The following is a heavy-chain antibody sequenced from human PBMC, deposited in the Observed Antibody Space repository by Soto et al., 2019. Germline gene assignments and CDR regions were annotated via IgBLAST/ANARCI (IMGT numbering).Heavy chain of an antibody. CDR1: GFTFSTYG. Sequence: GGSLRLSCAASGFTFSTYGMHWVRQAPGKGLEWVAVIWYDGSKIYYADSVKGRFTISRDNSKSTLYLQMNSLRAEDTAVYYCARPLEQHQLGFGMDVWGQGSPGTVS. D-gene: IGHD6-13*01. CDR3: ARPLEQHQLGFGMDV. V-gene: IGHV3-33*01. CDR2: IWYDGSKI. J-gene: IGHJ6*01.